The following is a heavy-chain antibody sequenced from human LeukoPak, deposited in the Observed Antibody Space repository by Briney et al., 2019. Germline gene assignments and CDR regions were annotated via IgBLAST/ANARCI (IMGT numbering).Heavy chain of an antibody. V-gene: IGHV3-21*01. D-gene: IGHD2-15*01. CDR1: GFTFSNSD. Sequence: PGGSLRLSCATSGFTFSNSDMNWVRQAPGKGLEWVSSITTMSSYIYYADSVRGRFTISRDNAKNSLYLHMDSLRAEDTAVYYCARSGCPGGSCYLRYSWLDLWGRGTLVTVSS. CDR3: ARSGCPGGSCYLRYSWLDL. CDR2: ITTMSSYI. J-gene: IGHJ5*02.